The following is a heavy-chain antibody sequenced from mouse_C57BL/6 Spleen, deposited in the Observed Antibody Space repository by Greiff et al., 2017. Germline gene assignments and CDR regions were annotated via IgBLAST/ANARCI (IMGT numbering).Heavy chain of an antibody. D-gene: IGHD3-1*01. Sequence: VQLQQSGPELVKPGASVKIPCKASGYTFTDYNMDWVKQSHGKSLEWIGDINPNNGGTIYNRKFKGKATLTVDKSSSAAYMELRSLTSEDTAVYYCARSGGLHWYFDVWGTGTTVTVSS. J-gene: IGHJ1*03. V-gene: IGHV1-18*01. CDR2: INPNNGGT. CDR3: ARSGGLHWYFDV. CDR1: GYTFTDYN.